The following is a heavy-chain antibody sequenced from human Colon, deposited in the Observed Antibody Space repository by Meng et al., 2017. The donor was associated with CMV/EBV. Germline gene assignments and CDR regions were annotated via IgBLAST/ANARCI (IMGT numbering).Heavy chain of an antibody. CDR2: INPDSGDI. CDR1: GYMFIAYY. CDR3: ARLPYSASRGDY. J-gene: IGHJ4*02. Sequence: ASVKVSCTTSGYMFIAYYVHWVRQAPGRGLEWMGWINPDSGDINYAQEFQGRVTLTRDTSITTAYMELTRLTPDDTAIYYGARLPYSASRGDYWGQGTLVTVSS. D-gene: IGHD1-26*01. V-gene: IGHV1-2*02.